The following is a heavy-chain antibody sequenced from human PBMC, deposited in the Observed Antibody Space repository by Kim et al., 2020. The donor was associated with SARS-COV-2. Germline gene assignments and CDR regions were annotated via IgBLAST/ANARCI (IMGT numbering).Heavy chain of an antibody. V-gene: IGHV4-39*01. D-gene: IGHD5-18*01. CDR1: GGSISSSSYY. J-gene: IGHJ4*02. CDR3: ARHVYDGPQDTAMGAVPYYFDY. Sequence: SETLSLTCTVSGGSISSSSYYWGWIRQPPGKGLEWIGSIYYSGSTYYNPSLKSRVTISVDTSKNQFSLKLSSVTAADTAVYYCARHVYDGPQDTAMGAVPYYFDYWGQGTLVTVSS. CDR2: IYYSGST.